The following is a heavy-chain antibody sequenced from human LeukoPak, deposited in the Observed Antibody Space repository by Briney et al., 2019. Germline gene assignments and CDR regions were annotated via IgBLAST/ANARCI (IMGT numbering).Heavy chain of an antibody. CDR3: ARGGYCTNGVCSHDAFDI. CDR1: GYTSTGYY. J-gene: IGHJ3*02. CDR2: INPNSGGT. V-gene: IGHV1-2*02. D-gene: IGHD2-8*01. Sequence: GASVKVSCKASGYTSTGYYMHWVRQAPGQGLEWMGWINPNSGGTNYAQKFQGRVTMTRDTSISTAYMELSRLRSDDTAVYYCARGGYCTNGVCSHDAFDIWGQGTMVTVSS.